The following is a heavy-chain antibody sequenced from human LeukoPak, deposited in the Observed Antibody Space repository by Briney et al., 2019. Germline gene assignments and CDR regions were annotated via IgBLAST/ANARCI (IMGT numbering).Heavy chain of an antibody. V-gene: IGHV3-7*03. J-gene: IGHJ4*02. CDR1: GFTFSNYW. CDR2: IKQDGSEK. CDR3: AKVDTAMVEGFPDY. D-gene: IGHD5-18*01. Sequence: GGSLRLSCAASGFTFSNYWMSWVLQAPGKGLEWVANIKQDGSEKYYVDSVKGRFTISRDNAKNSLYLQMNSLRAEDTAVYYCAKVDTAMVEGFPDYWGQGTLVTVSS.